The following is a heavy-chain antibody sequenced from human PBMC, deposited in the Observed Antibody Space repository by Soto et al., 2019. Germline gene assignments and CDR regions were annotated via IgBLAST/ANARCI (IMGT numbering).Heavy chain of an antibody. D-gene: IGHD1-1*01. CDR1: GYAFTTYG. J-gene: IGHJ4*02. CDR3: ARGGYGDY. V-gene: IGHV1-18*01. CDR2: ISAHNGNT. Sequence: QVHLVQSGAEVKKPGASVKVSCKGSGYAFTTYGITWVRQAPGQGLEWMGWISAHNGNTNYAQKLQGRVTVTRDTSTSTAYMELRSLTSDDTAVDYCARGGYGDYWGQGALVTVSS.